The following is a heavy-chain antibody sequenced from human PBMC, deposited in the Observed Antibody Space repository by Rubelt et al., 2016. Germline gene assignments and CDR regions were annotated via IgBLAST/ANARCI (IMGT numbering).Heavy chain of an antibody. CDR1: SNVW. J-gene: IGHJ4*02. D-gene: IGHD6-6*01. CDR3: AREYSSSRYFDY. V-gene: IGHV3-74*01. CDR2: INPAGTST. Sequence: SNVWMNWVRQAPGKGLEWVSHINPAGTSTTYADSVKGRFTISRDNSKNTLYLQMSSLRAEDTAIYYCAREYSSSRYFDYWGQGTLVTVSS.